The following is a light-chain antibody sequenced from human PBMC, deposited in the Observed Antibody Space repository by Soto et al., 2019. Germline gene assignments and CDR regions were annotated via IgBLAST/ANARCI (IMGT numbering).Light chain of an antibody. Sequence: IVMTQSPATLSVSLGEGATLSCRASQSVSSNLAWYQHKPGQAPRLLIHAASTPATDIPARFGGSGSGTECTLTISSLQSEDFAIYYCQQYNNWPVTFGQGTKVEIK. CDR3: QQYNNWPVT. CDR2: AAS. V-gene: IGKV3-15*01. J-gene: IGKJ1*01. CDR1: QSVSSN.